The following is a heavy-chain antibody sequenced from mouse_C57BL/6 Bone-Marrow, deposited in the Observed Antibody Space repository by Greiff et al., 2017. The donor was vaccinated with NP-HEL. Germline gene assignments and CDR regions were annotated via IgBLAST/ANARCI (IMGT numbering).Heavy chain of an antibody. D-gene: IGHD3-2*02. CDR2: INPNNGGT. Sequence: EVQVVESGPELVKPGASVKIPCKASGYTFTDYNMDWVKQSHGKSLEWIGDINPNNGGTIYNQKFKGKATLTVDKSSSTAYMELRSLTSEDTAVYYCARCPQLRDAYYAMDYWGQGTSVTVSS. CDR3: ARCPQLRDAYYAMDY. V-gene: IGHV1-18*01. CDR1: GYTFTDYN. J-gene: IGHJ4*01.